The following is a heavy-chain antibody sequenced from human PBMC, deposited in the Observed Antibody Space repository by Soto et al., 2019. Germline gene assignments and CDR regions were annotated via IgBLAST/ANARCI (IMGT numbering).Heavy chain of an antibody. D-gene: IGHD3-16*01. CDR3: ATEGGLYYIDY. CDR2: IITSLGEA. V-gene: IGHV1-69*08. J-gene: IGHJ4*02. CDR1: GGTSNSYS. Sequence: QVQLVQSGAEVKKPGSSVKVSCKASGGTSNSYSVTWVRQAPGQGLEWMGRIITSLGEATYAQKFQGRVTITADISTKTSYMELTSLRFEDAAVYFCATEGGLYYIDYWGQGTLVTVSP.